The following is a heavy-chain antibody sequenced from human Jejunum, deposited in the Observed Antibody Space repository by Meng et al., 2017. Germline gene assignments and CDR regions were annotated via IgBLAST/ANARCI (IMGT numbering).Heavy chain of an antibody. Sequence: GHLVEPGGGVVQPGRSLRLSCAASGFNFHGYAMHWVRQAPGKGLEWVAGVSFDGTDTFYADSVKGRFTISRDNSKNTLFLQMNGLRAEDTAMYYCARSGGFSSEYPWGQGTLVTVSS. CDR2: VSFDGTDT. V-gene: IGHV3-30*01. CDR3: ARSGGFSSEYP. J-gene: IGHJ5*02. CDR1: GFNFHGYA. D-gene: IGHD3-22*01.